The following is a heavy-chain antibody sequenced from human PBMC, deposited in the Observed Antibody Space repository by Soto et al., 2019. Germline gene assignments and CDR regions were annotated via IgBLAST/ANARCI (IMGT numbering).Heavy chain of an antibody. CDR1: GGSISSGGYS. Sequence: SETLSLTCAVSGGSISSGGYSWSWIRQPPGKGLEWIGYIYHSGSTYYNPSLKSRVTISVDKSKNQFSLKLSSVTVADTAVYYCARVRFLDYYYYYGMDVSGQGTMLTVS. D-gene: IGHD3-3*01. J-gene: IGHJ6*02. CDR3: ARVRFLDYYYYYGMDV. V-gene: IGHV4-30-2*01. CDR2: IYHSGST.